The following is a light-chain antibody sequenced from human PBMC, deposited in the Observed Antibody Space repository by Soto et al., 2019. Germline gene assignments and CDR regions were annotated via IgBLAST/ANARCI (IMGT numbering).Light chain of an antibody. V-gene: IGKV3D-15*01. Sequence: EIVMTQSPGTLSVSPGERATLSCRASQSVSSYLAWYQQKPGQAPRLLIYDASNRATGIPARFSGSGSGTEFTLTISSLEPEDFAVYSCHQYHNWTFGQGTKVDIK. CDR2: DAS. J-gene: IGKJ1*01. CDR3: HQYHNWT. CDR1: QSVSSY.